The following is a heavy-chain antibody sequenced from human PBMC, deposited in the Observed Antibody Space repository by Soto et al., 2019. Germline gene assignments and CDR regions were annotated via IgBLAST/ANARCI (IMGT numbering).Heavy chain of an antibody. CDR2: INEDSTNT. V-gene: IGHV3-23*01. J-gene: IGHJ4*02. Sequence: PGGSLRLSCTGSGFTFSNYALTWVRQAAGKGLEWISAINEDSTNTYHADSVKGRFTISRDNSKNTLYLQLSSLRADDTAIYYCAKRSVSGTYSPFDYWGQGTLVTVCS. CDR1: GFTFSNYA. CDR3: AKRSVSGTYSPFDY. D-gene: IGHD1-7*01.